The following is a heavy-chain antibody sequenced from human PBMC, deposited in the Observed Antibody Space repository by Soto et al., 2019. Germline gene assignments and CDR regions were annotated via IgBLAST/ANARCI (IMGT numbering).Heavy chain of an antibody. D-gene: IGHD5-12*01. CDR1: GASITDYY. V-gene: IGHV4-59*01. Sequence: SETLSLTCSVSGASITDYYWTWIRQPPGQGLEWVGHVHFRETANYNPSLKTRVAISVDTSKGLFSLILNSVTAADTAMYYCARSVYVAGDNYHFDYWGQGTPVTVSS. CDR3: ARSVYVAGDNYHFDY. CDR2: VHFRETA. J-gene: IGHJ4*01.